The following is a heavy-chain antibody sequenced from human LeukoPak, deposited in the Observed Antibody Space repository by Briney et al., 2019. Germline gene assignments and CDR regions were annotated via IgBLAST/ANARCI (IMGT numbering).Heavy chain of an antibody. CDR2: IDPSGGST. CDR3: ATGEYAFDI. V-gene: IGHV1-46*01. Sequence: ASVKVSCKASGYTFTSYYMHWVRQAPGQGLEWMGIIDPSGGSTSYAQKFQGRVTMTSDTSTSTVYMELTSLRSEDTAVYYCATGEYAFDIWGQGTMVTVSS. J-gene: IGHJ3*02. CDR1: GYTFTSYY.